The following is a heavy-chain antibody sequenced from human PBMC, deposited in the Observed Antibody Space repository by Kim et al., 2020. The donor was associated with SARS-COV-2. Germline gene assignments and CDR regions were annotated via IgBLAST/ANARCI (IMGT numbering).Heavy chain of an antibody. CDR2: ISSSSSYI. V-gene: IGHV3-21*01. CDR3: ARDHLGAPASHDY. D-gene: IGHD1-26*01. CDR1: GFTFSSYS. J-gene: IGHJ4*02. Sequence: GGSLRLSCAASGFTFSSYSMNWVRQAPGKGLEWVSSISSSSSYIYYADSVKGRFTISRDNAKNSLYLQMNSLRAEDTAVYYCARDHLGAPASHDYWGQGTLVTVSS.